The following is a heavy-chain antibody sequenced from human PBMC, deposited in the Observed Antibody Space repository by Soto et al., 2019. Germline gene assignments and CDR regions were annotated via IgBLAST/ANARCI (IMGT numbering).Heavy chain of an antibody. V-gene: IGHV5-10-1*01. CDR2: IDPSDSYT. J-gene: IGHJ6*02. CDR3: ARQSVSGSTTAPGAYYYYGMDV. Sequence: PGESLKISCKGSGYSFTRYWISWVRHMPGKGLEWMGRIDPSDSYTNYSPSFQVHVTISADKSISTAYLQWSSLKSSDTAMYYCARQSVSGSTTAPGAYYYYGMDVWGQGATVTVSS. CDR1: GYSFTRYW. D-gene: IGHD2-2*01.